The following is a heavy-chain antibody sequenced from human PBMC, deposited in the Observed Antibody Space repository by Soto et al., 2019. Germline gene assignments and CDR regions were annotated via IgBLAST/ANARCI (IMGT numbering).Heavy chain of an antibody. J-gene: IGHJ6*02. V-gene: IGHV1-46*01. Sequence: SVKVSCKASGYTFTSYYMHWVRQAPGQGLEWMGIINPSGGSTSYAQKFQGRVTMTRDTSTSTVYMELSSLRSEDTAVYYCAREAPQDVTAWGWGPHYYYYGMDVWGQGTTVTVSS. D-gene: IGHD3-16*01. CDR3: AREAPQDVTAWGWGPHYYYYGMDV. CDR2: INPSGGST. CDR1: GYTFTSYY.